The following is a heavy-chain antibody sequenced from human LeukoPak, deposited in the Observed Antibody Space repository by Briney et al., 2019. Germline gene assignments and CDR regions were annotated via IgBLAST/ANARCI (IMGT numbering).Heavy chain of an antibody. J-gene: IGHJ4*02. Sequence: SETLSLTCAVYGGSFSGYYWSWIRQPPGKGLEWIGEINHSGSTNYNPSLKSRVTISVDTSKNQFSLKPSSVTAADTAVYYCARGSPRSVVVIRLPFDYWGQGTLVTVSS. CDR2: INHSGST. D-gene: IGHD3-22*01. CDR1: GGSFSGYY. CDR3: ARGSPRSVVVIRLPFDY. V-gene: IGHV4-34*01.